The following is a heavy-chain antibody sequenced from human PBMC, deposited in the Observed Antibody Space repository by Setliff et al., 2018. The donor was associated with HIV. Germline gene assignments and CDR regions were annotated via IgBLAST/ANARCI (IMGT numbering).Heavy chain of an antibody. V-gene: IGHV4-31*03. J-gene: IGHJ5*02. D-gene: IGHD3-22*01. Sequence: SETLSLTCTVSGDSITSGGYSWTWIRQPPGKALEGVGYNYYSGRTSHSGSTYYNPSVASRITNSGDKSKNQFSLKLTSVTAADTAIYYCARENGWLFGWFDPWGQGTPVTVSS. CDR2: NYYSGRTSHSGST. CDR1: GDSITSGGYS. CDR3: ARENGWLFGWFDP.